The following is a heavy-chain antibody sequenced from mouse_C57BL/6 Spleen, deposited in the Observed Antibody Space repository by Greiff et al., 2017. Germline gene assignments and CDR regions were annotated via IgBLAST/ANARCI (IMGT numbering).Heavy chain of an antibody. J-gene: IGHJ4*01. CDR2: IYPGSGST. V-gene: IGHV1-55*01. CDR3: ARFYYGYDGYAMDY. CDR1: GYTFTSYW. Sequence: QVQLRQPGAELVKPGASVKMSCKASGYTFTSYWITWVKQRPGQGLEWIGDIYPGSGSTNYNEKFKSKATLTVDTSSSTAYMQLSSLTSEDSAVYYCARFYYGYDGYAMDYWGQGTSVTVSS. D-gene: IGHD2-2*01.